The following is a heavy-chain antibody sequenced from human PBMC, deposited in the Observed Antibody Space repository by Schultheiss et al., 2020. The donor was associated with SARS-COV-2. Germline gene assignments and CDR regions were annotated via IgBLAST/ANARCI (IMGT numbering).Heavy chain of an antibody. V-gene: IGHV3-9*01. CDR3: ARDTLGRFDY. CDR2: ISWNSGSI. Sequence: GGSLRLSCAASGFTFDDYAMHWVRQAPGKGLEWVSGISWNSGSIGYADSVKGRFTISRDNAKNSLYLQMNSLRAEDTAVYYCARDTLGRFDYWGQGTLVTVSS. J-gene: IGHJ4*02. CDR1: GFTFDDYA.